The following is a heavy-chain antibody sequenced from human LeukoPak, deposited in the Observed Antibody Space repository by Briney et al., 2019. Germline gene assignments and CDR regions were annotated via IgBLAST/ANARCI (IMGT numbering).Heavy chain of an antibody. J-gene: IGHJ4*02. D-gene: IGHD3-10*01. CDR2: ISWDSGSI. V-gene: IGHV3-9*01. CDR1: GFTFDDYA. Sequence: PGRSLRLSCAASGFTFDDYAMHWVRQAPGKGLEWVSGISWDSGSIGYADSVKGRFTISRDDAKDSLYLQMNSLRAEDTALYYCAKDSNYGSGSYYFDYWGQGTLVTVS. CDR3: AKDSNYGSGSYYFDY.